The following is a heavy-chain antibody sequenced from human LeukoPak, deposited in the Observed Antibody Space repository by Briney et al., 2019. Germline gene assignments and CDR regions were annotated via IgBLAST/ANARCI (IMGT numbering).Heavy chain of an antibody. J-gene: IGHJ4*02. Sequence: GGSLRLSCAASGFTFSSYWMSWVRQAPGKGLEWVANIKQDGSEKYYVDSVKGRFTISRDNAKNSLYLQINSWRPQDPAVYSCARDWSSVFDYWGQGTLVTVSP. CDR1: GFTFSSYW. CDR3: ARDWSSVFDY. D-gene: IGHD6-25*01. V-gene: IGHV3-7*01. CDR2: IKQDGSEK.